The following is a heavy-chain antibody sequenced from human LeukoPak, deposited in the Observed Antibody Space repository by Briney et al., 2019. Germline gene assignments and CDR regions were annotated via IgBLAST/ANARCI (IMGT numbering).Heavy chain of an antibody. CDR2: IYPGDSDT. V-gene: IGHV5-51*01. D-gene: IGHD5-18*01. Sequence: GESLKISCKGSGYSFTSYWIGWVRQMPGKGLEWMGIIYPGDSDTRYSPSFQGQVTISADKSISTAYLQWSGLKASDTAMYYCARLLGYSYGYVAFDYWGQGTLVTVSS. CDR1: GYSFTSYW. CDR3: ARLLGYSYGYVAFDY. J-gene: IGHJ4*02.